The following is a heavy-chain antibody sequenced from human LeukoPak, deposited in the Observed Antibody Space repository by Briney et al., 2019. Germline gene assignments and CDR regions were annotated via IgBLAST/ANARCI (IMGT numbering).Heavy chain of an antibody. CDR2: IYTSGST. CDR3: ARLRGYQLLLFVGFDY. CDR1: GGSISSYY. J-gene: IGHJ4*02. Sequence: KPSETLSLTCTVSGGSISSYYWSWIRQPAGKGLEWIGRIYTSGSTNYNPSLKSRVTMSVDTSKNQFSLKLSSVTAADTAVYYCARLRGYQLLLFVGFDYWGQGTLVTVSS. D-gene: IGHD2-2*01. V-gene: IGHV4-4*07.